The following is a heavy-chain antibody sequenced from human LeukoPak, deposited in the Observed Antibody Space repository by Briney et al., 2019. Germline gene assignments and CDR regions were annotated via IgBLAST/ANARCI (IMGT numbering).Heavy chain of an antibody. CDR2: IIPIFGTA. CDR1: GYTFTSYA. D-gene: IGHD2-15*01. Sequence: SVKVSCKASGYTFTSYAISWVRQAPGQGLEWMGGIIPIFGTANYAQKFQGRVTITADESTSTAYMELSSLRSEDTAVYYCARDRRGTGYCSGGSCYGMDVWGQGTTVTVSS. CDR3: ARDRRGTGYCSGGSCYGMDV. J-gene: IGHJ6*02. V-gene: IGHV1-69*13.